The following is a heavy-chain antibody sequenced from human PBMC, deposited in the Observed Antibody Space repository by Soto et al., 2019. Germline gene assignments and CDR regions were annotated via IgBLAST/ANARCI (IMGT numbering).Heavy chain of an antibody. CDR3: ARVSSVSVLYYYYYMDV. CDR1: GDSVSSNSAA. CDR2: TYYRSKWYN. J-gene: IGHJ6*03. D-gene: IGHD6-19*01. Sequence: PSQTLSLTCAISGDSVSSNSAAWNWIRQSPSRGLEWLGRTYYRSKWYNDYAVSVKSRITINPDTSKNQFSLKLSSVTAADTAVYYCARVSSVSVLYYYYYMDVWGKGTTVTVSS. V-gene: IGHV6-1*01.